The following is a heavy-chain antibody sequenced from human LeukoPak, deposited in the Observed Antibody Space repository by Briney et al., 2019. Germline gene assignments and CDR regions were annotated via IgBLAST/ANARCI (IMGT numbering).Heavy chain of an antibody. J-gene: IGHJ4*02. CDR3: TRDRGAYNLYDY. V-gene: IGHV3-49*03. Sequence: PGGSLRLSCGASGFTFSSYSMNWFRQAPGKGLGWVGFIRSKAYGETADYAASVKGRFTISRDDSKAIAYLQMNSLKTEDTAVYHCTRDRGAYNLYDYWGQGTLVTVSS. D-gene: IGHD1-1*01. CDR1: GFTFSSYS. CDR2: IRSKAYGETA.